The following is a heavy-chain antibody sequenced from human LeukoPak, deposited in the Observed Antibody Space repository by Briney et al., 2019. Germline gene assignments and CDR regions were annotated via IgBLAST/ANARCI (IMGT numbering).Heavy chain of an antibody. Sequence: RSSETLSLTCTVSGGSITSYYWSWMRQPPGKGLEWIGYISYTGSTNYNPSLKSRVTISLDTSKDQFSLKLSSVTAADTAVYFCTSTDWNYARWGQGTLVTVSS. V-gene: IGHV4-59*12. CDR3: TSTDWNYAR. J-gene: IGHJ4*02. D-gene: IGHD1-7*01. CDR1: GGSITSYY. CDR2: ISYTGST.